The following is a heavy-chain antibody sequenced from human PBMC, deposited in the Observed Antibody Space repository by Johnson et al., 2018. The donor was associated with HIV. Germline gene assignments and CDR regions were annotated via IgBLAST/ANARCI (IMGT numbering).Heavy chain of an antibody. CDR2: IPYDGRNK. Sequence: QVQLVESGGAVVQPGRSLRVSCSASGFTFRSYAMHWVRQAPGKGLEWVAVIPYDGRNKYYAAFVKGRFIISRDNSKNMTNLQMNGLSGEDTADYYCVRDQGSGWPTNAFDIWGQGTRVTVSS. CDR1: GFTFRSYA. D-gene: IGHD6-19*01. V-gene: IGHV3-30*04. J-gene: IGHJ3*02. CDR3: VRDQGSGWPTNAFDI.